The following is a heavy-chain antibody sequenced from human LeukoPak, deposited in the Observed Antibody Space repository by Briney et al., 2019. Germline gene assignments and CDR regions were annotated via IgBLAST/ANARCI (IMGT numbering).Heavy chain of an antibody. V-gene: IGHV3-23*01. CDR3: ARVAVPQGYYYYGMDV. J-gene: IGHJ6*02. CDR2: IRGSGGST. CDR1: GFTFNSYV. D-gene: IGHD3-10*01. Sequence: GGSLRLFCTASGFTFNSYVMNWVRQAPGKGLEWVSTIRGSGGSTYTDDSVKGRFTISRDNSKNTLYLQMNSLRAEDTAVYYCARVAVPQGYYYYGMDVWGQGTTVTVSS.